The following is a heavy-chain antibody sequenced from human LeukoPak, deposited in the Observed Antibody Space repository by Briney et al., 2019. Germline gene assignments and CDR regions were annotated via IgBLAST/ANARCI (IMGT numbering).Heavy chain of an antibody. V-gene: IGHV1-69*05. J-gene: IGHJ6*03. D-gene: IGHD6-6*01. CDR3: ARAMMGQLVPGGYYYYYMDV. CDR1: GGTFSSYA. Sequence: ASVKVSCKASGGTFSSYAISWVRQAPGQGLEWMGGIIPIFGTANYAQKFQGRVTITMDESTSTAYMELSSLRSEDTAVYYCARAMMGQLVPGGYYYYYMDVWGKGTTVTVSS. CDR2: IIPIFGTA.